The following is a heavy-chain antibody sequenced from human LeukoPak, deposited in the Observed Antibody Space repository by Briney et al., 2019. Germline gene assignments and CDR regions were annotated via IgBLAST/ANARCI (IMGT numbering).Heavy chain of an antibody. V-gene: IGHV3-30*18. D-gene: IGHD4-23*01. CDR2: ISYDGSNK. CDR3: AKGQALMTTVVSGYYYYYGMDV. J-gene: IGHJ6*02. CDR1: GFTFSSYG. Sequence: GRSLRLSCAASGFTFSSYGMHWVRQAPGKGLEWVAVISYDGSNKYYADSVKGRFTISRDNSKNTLYLQMNSLRAEDTAVYYCAKGQALMTTVVSGYYYYYGMDVWGQGTTVTVSS.